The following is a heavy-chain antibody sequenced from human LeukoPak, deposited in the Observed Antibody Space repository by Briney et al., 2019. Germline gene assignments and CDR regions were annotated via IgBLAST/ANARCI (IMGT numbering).Heavy chain of an antibody. J-gene: IGHJ3*02. CDR3: ARRTIVYASDAFDI. Sequence: PSETLSLTCSVTGGSISIGASSWGWLRQSPGTGLEWIGSIDSSGTTSYKPSLTSRVTISLDTSKNQFSLKVTSLTVADTAVYYCARRTIVYASDAFDIWGLGTLVIVSS. V-gene: IGHV4-39*01. CDR2: IDSSGTT. CDR1: GGSISIGASS. D-gene: IGHD2-8*01.